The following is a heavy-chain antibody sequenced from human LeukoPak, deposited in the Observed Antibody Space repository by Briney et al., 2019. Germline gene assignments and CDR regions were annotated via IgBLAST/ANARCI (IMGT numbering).Heavy chain of an antibody. CDR3: ARAAVRRRFDY. V-gene: IGHV4-59*01. D-gene: IGHD4-23*01. CDR1: GGSISSYY. CDR2: IYYSGST. J-gene: IGHJ4*02. Sequence: SETLSLTCTVSGGSISSYYWSWIRQPPGKGLEWIGYIYYSGSTNYNPSLKSRVTISVDASKNQFSLKLSSVTAADTAVYYCARAAVRRRFDYWGQGTLVTVSS.